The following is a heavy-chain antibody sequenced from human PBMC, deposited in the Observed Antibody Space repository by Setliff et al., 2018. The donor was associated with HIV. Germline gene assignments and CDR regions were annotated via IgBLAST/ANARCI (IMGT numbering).Heavy chain of an antibody. J-gene: IGHJ6*03. V-gene: IGHV4-34*01. CDR3: ARGSRQLTIVGVVFKTNYYCMDV. CDR2: INHDRTT. CDR1: GGSFSGYY. Sequence: SETLSLTCAVYGGSFSGYYWSWIRQPPGKGLEWIGEINHDRTTNYNPSLKSRVTISVDTSKNQFSLTLNSVTAADTAVYYCARGSRQLTIVGVVFKTNYYCMDVWSEGTAVTVS. D-gene: IGHD3-3*01.